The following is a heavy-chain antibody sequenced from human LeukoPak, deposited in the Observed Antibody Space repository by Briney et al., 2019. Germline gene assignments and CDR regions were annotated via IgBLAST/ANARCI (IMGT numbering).Heavy chain of an antibody. CDR2: ISSSSSTI. J-gene: IGHJ4*02. CDR1: GFPFRSYA. CDR3: AVRASLSSSSRGVDY. Sequence: PGGSLRLSCAASGFPFRSYAMHWVRQAPGRGLEWVSYISSSSSTIYYADSVKGRFTISRDNSKNTLYLQMNSLRAEDTAVYYCAVRASLSSSSRGVDYWGQGTLVTVSS. V-gene: IGHV3-48*01. D-gene: IGHD6-13*01.